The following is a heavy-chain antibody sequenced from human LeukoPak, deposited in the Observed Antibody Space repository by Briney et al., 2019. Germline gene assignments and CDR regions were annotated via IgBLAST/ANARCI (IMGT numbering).Heavy chain of an antibody. CDR2: IYYSGST. CDR3: ARDIAAAGTRINWFDP. Sequence: KPSETLSLTCAVSGGSISSYYWSWIRQPPGKGLEWIGHIYYSGSTNYNPSLKSRVTISVDTSKNQFSLKLSSVTAADTAVYYCARDIAAAGTRINWFDPWGQGTLVTVSS. V-gene: IGHV4-59*01. CDR1: GGSISSYY. J-gene: IGHJ5*02. D-gene: IGHD6-13*01.